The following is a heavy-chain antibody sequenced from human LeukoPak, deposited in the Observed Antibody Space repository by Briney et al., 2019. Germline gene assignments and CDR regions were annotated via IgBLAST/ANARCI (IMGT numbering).Heavy chain of an antibody. CDR1: GFTFSSCS. Sequence: GGSLRLSCAASGFTFSSCSMNWVRQAPGKGLEWVSYISSSSSTIYYADSVKGRFTISRDNAKNSLYLQMNSLRAEDTAVYYCARDHIVVVPAAAEYYYYYGMDVWGQGTTVTVSS. D-gene: IGHD2-2*01. J-gene: IGHJ6*02. V-gene: IGHV3-48*04. CDR3: ARDHIVVVPAAAEYYYYYGMDV. CDR2: ISSSSSTI.